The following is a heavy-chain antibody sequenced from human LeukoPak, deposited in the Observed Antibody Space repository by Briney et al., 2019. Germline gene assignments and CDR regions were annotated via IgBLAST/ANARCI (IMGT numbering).Heavy chain of an antibody. D-gene: IGHD3-22*01. Sequence: SETLSLTCTVSGGSISRYYWSWIRQPPGKGLEWIGYIYYSGSTNYNPSLKSRVTISVDTSKNQFSLKLSSVTAADTAVYYCARRWGYFYDSSGTFDYWGQGTLATVSS. CDR3: ARRWGYFYDSSGTFDY. CDR1: GGSISRYY. J-gene: IGHJ4*02. V-gene: IGHV4-59*01. CDR2: IYYSGST.